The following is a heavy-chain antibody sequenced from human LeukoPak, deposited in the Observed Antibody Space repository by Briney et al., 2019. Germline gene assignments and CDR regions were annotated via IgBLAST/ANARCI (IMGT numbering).Heavy chain of an antibody. J-gene: IGHJ4*02. V-gene: IGHV3-21*01. CDR1: GFTFRSYS. Sequence: GGSLRLSCAASGFTFRSYSMNWLRQAPGKGLEWVSTISSHAIYIYYADSVKGRFTISTENAENSVYLQMDSLRADCTARFFWAKGLRLGDPGGFYYWGQGALVTVSS. CDR3: AKGLRLGDPGGFYY. D-gene: IGHD3-16*01. CDR2: ISSHAIYI.